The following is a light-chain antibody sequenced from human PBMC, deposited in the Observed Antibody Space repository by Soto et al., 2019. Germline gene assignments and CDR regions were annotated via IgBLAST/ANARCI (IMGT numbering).Light chain of an antibody. CDR1: SNDIGAYNY. CDR2: DVT. Sequence: QSALTQPASVSGSPGQSITISCTGTSNDIGAYNYVSWYQQHPGKAPKLLIYDVTNRPSGVSDRFSGSKSGRTASLTISGLQPDDGAYYYCPSYTSIIAVFFGGGTKPTAL. J-gene: IGLJ2*01. V-gene: IGLV2-14*03. CDR3: PSYTSIIAVF.